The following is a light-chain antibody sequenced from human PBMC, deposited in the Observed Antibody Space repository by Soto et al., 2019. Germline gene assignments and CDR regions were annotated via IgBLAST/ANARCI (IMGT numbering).Light chain of an antibody. J-gene: IGKJ1*01. Sequence: EIVLTQSPATLSWSGGERATLSCRASQSISSKLAWYQHRPGQAPRLLIYDTSTRAAGIPARFSGSGSGTDFSLTISILQSEDFAVYYCQQDNYLPLTFGQGTKVDIK. CDR1: QSISSK. CDR3: QQDNYLPLT. CDR2: DTS. V-gene: IGKV3-15*01.